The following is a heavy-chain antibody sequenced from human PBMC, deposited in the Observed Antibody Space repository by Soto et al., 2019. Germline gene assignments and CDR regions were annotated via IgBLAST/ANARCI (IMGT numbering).Heavy chain of an antibody. CDR3: ARDTRWLGSGSHICS. J-gene: IGHJ4*02. CDR2: IYYSGST. CDR1: GGSISSGGYY. V-gene: IGHV4-31*03. D-gene: IGHD3-10*01. Sequence: QVQLQESGPGLVKPSQTLSLTCTVSGGSISSGGYYWSWIRQHPGKGLEWIGYIYYSGSTYYNPSLKSRVTLSVDTSKNQFSLKLSSVTAADTAVYYGARDTRWLGSGSHICSWGQGTLVTVSS.